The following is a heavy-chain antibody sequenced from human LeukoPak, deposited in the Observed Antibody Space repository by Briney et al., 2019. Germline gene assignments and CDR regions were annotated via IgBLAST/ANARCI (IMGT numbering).Heavy chain of an antibody. Sequence: GGSLRLSCAAYGFTFDDYAMHWVRQAPGKGLEWVSGINWNSGSIGYAVSVKGRFIISRDNAKNSLYLHMNSLRAEDTALYYCAKANLYDNSGYYFHSWGQGTLVTVSS. CDR1: GFTFDDYA. V-gene: IGHV3-9*01. CDR3: AKANLYDNSGYYFHS. CDR2: INWNSGSI. D-gene: IGHD3-22*01. J-gene: IGHJ4*02.